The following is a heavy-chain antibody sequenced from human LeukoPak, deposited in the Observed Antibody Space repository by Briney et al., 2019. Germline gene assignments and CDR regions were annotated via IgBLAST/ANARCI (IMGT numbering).Heavy chain of an antibody. V-gene: IGHV3-21*01. CDR3: ASGFPPPGDYYYGMDV. CDR2: ISSSSSYI. Sequence: GGSLRLSCAASGFTFSSYSMNWVRQAPGKGLEWVSSISSSSSYIYYADSVKGRSTISRDNAKNSLYLQMNSLRAEDTAVYYCASGFPPPGDYYYGMDVWGQGTTVTVSS. J-gene: IGHJ6*02. CDR1: GFTFSSYS. D-gene: IGHD5-12*01.